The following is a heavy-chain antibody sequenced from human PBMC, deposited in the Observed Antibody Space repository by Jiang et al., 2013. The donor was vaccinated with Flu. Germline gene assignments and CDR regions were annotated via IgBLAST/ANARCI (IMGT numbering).Heavy chain of an antibody. Sequence: ASGFTFSSYAMHWVRPGSRQGAGVVAVISYDGSNKYYADSVKGRFTISRDNSKNTLYLQMNSLRAEDTAVYYCARAGAAGTEGYYYGMDVWGQGTTVTVSS. CDR1: GFTFSSYA. D-gene: IGHD6-13*01. CDR3: ARAGAAGTEGYYYGMDV. J-gene: IGHJ6*02. CDR2: ISYDGSNK. V-gene: IGHV3-30-3*01.